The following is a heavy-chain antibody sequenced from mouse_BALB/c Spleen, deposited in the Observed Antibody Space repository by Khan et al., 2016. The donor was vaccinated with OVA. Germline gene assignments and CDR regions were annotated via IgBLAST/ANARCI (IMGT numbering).Heavy chain of an antibody. D-gene: IGHD1-1*02. V-gene: IGHV3-1*02. Sequence: EVQLQESGPDLVKPSQSLSLTCTVTGYSITSGYNWHWIRQFPGNKLEWMGYIHYSGRTNYNPSLKSRISSTRDTSKNQFFLQLNSVTSEDTATYYFAGGFPTYWGQGTLVTVSA. CDR2: IHYSGRT. CDR3: AGGFPTY. J-gene: IGHJ3*01. CDR1: GYSITSGYN.